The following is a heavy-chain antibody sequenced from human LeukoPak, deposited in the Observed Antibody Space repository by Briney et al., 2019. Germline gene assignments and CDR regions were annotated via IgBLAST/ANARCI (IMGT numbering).Heavy chain of an antibody. D-gene: IGHD2-2*01. CDR2: ISYDGSNK. V-gene: IGHV3-30*03. Sequence: GGSLRLSCTVSGFSFSQYGIHWVRQAPGKGLEWVAVISYDGSNKYYADSVKGRFTISRDNSKNTLYLQMNSLRAEDTAVYYCARDPKDIVVVGSYWGQGTLVTVSS. CDR3: ARDPKDIVVVGSY. CDR1: GFSFSQYG. J-gene: IGHJ4*02.